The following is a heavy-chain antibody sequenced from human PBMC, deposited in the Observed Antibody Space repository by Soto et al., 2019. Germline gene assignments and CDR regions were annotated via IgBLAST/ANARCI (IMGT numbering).Heavy chain of an antibody. V-gene: IGHV3-48*04. CDR1: GFTFSSYS. Sequence: PGGSLRLSCAASGFTFSSYSMNWVRQAPGKGLEWVSYISSSSSTIYYAAPVKGRFTISRDDSENTLYLQMNSLKTEDTAVYYCSHGYYQYFESWGQGTLVTVSS. CDR2: ISSSSSTI. CDR3: SHGYYQYFES. D-gene: IGHD5-18*01. J-gene: IGHJ4*02.